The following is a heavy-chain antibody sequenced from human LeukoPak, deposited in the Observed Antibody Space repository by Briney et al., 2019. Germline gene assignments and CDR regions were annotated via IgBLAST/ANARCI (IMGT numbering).Heavy chain of an antibody. V-gene: IGHV3-74*01. CDR2: VSGNGVST. CDR1: GFTFSSYW. J-gene: IGHJ6*03. D-gene: IGHD5-12*01. CDR3: ARDPYSGYYGDYYYYYMDV. Sequence: GGSLRLSCAASGFTFSSYWMHWVRQAPGKGLEWVSSVSGNGVSTYYAESVKGRFTISRDNAKNSLYLQINSLRAEDTAVYYCARDPYSGYYGDYYYYYMDVWGKGTTVTISS.